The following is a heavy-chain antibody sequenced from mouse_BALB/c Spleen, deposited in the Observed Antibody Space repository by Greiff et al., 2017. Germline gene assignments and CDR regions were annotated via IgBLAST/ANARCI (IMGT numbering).Heavy chain of an antibody. V-gene: IGHV1-20*02. CDR2: INPYNGDT. D-gene: IGHD1-2*01. CDR1: GYSFTGYF. CDR3: ARGYGYVRYAMDY. J-gene: IGHJ4*01. Sequence: VQLKESGPELVKPGASVKISCKASGYSFTGYFMNWVMQSHGKSLEWIGRINPYNGDTFYNQKFKGKATLTVDKSSSTAHMELRSLASEDSAVYYCARGYGYVRYAMDYWGQGTSVTVSS.